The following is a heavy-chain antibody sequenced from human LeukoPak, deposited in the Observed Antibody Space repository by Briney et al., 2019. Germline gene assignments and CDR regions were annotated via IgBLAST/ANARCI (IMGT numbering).Heavy chain of an antibody. V-gene: IGHV3-23*01. CDR1: GFTFSNYA. J-gene: IGHJ4*02. CDR3: AKASMLSIVVVVAATPGFDY. CDR2: ITGSGDTT. D-gene: IGHD2-15*01. Sequence: GGSLRLSCAASGFTFSNYAMSWVRQAPGKGLEWVSAITGSGDTTYYADSVKGRFTISRDNSKNTLYLQMNSLRAEDTAVYYCAKASMLSIVVVVAATPGFDYWGQGTLVTVSS.